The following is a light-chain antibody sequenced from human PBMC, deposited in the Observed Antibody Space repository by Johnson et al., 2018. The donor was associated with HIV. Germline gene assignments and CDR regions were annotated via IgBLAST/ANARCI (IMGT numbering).Light chain of an antibody. Sequence: VLTQPPSVSAAPGQKVTISCSGTSSNIGNNYVSWYRQFTGTAPKLVVHDNNKRPSGIPDRFSGSKSGTSATLCITGLQTGDQADYYCGTWDSSLSAGGANYVFGTGTKVTVL. CDR2: DNN. CDR3: GTWDSSLSAGGANYV. J-gene: IGLJ1*01. V-gene: IGLV1-51*01. CDR1: SSNIGNNY.